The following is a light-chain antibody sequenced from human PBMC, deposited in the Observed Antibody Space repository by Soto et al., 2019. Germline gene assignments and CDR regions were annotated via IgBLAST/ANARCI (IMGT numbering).Light chain of an antibody. CDR2: FDS. J-gene: IGLJ2*01. CDR3: QVWDSSSDRDVV. V-gene: IGLV3-21*04. CDR1: NIGSKS. Sequence: SYELTQPPSVSVAPGKTARITCGGNNIGSKSVHWYQQKPGQAPVLVIYFDSARPSGIPERFSGSNSGNTATLTISRVEAGDEADYYCQVWDSSSDRDVVFGGGTQLTVL.